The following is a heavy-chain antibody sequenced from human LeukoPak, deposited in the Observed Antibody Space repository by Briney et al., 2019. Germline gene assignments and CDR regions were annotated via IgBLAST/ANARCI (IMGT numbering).Heavy chain of an antibody. D-gene: IGHD2-2*01. CDR1: GFTVSSNY. J-gene: IGHJ4*02. Sequence: GGSLRLSCAASGFTVSSNYMSWVRQAPGKGLEWVSVIYSGGSTYYADSVKGRFTISRDNSKNTLYLQMNSLRAEDTAVYYCAKLVVPAATVSDYWGQGTLVTVSS. CDR3: AKLVVPAATVSDY. CDR2: IYSGGST. V-gene: IGHV3-66*04.